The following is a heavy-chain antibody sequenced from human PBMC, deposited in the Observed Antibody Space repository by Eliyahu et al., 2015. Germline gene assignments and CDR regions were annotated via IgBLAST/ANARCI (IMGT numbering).Heavy chain of an antibody. Sequence: VKKPGESLRISCKGSGYSFTSYWISWVRQMPGKGLEWMGRIDPSDSYTNYSPSFQGHVTISADKSISTAYLQWSSLKASDPPMYYCARHGGGPAADRAPVVGLYYYYGMDVWGQGTTVTVSS. CDR1: GYSFTSYW. D-gene: IGHD2-2*01. CDR3: ARHGGGPAADRAPVVGLYYYYGMDV. CDR2: IDPSDSYT. V-gene: IGHV5-10-1*01. J-gene: IGHJ6*02.